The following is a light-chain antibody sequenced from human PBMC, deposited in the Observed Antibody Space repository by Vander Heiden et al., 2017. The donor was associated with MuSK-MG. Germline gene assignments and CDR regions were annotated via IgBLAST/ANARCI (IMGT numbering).Light chain of an antibody. Sequence: DIQMTQSPSSLSAYVGDRVTITCRASQRTNSYLNWYQQKPGKAPKLLIFAASSLESGVPSRFSGSGSGTDFTLTISSLEPEDFATYFCQQTYSIPWTFGQGTKVEIK. J-gene: IGKJ1*01. CDR3: QQTYSIPWT. CDR1: QRTNSY. CDR2: AAS. V-gene: IGKV1-39*01.